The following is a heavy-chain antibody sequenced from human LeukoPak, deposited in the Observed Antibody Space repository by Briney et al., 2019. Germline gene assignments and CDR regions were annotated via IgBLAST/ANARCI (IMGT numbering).Heavy chain of an antibody. V-gene: IGHV3-23*01. CDR1: GFIFSTYA. CDR2: ISGNGGST. Sequence: PGGSLRLSCAASGFIFSTYAMSWVRQAPGKGLEWVSAISGNGGSTYYADSVKGRFAISRDTSKNTLYLQMNSLRAEDTAVYYCAKVGPSLVRGLIRGGARYYYNYMDVWGKGTTVTISS. J-gene: IGHJ6*03. CDR3: AKVGPSLVRGLIRGGARYYYNYMDV. D-gene: IGHD3-10*01.